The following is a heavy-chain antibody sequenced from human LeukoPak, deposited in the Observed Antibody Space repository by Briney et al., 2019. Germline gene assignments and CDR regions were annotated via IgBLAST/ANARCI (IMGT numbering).Heavy chain of an antibody. CDR2: IYSGGST. CDR3: ARGGNWNAFDI. V-gene: IGHV3-66*01. Sequence: GGSLRLSCAASGLTVSSNDMSWVRQAPGRGVEWVSVIYSGGSTYYADCVKGRFIISRDNSKNTLYLQMNSLRAEDTAVYYCARGGNWNAFDIWGQGTMVTASS. CDR1: GLTVSSND. J-gene: IGHJ3*02. D-gene: IGHD1-20*01.